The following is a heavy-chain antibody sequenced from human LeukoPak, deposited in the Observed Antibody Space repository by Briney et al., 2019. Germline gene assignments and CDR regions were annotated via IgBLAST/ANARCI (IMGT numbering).Heavy chain of an antibody. J-gene: IGHJ4*02. CDR3: ARALRGGIAAAGTGVVY. CDR1: GYSISNGYF. Sequence: SETLSLTCTVSGYSISNGYFWGWIRQPPGKGLECIGTIYHSGSIYYNPSLKGRVTISVDTSKNQFSLKLSSVTAADTAVYYCARALRGGIAAAGTGVVYWGQGTLVTVSS. D-gene: IGHD6-13*01. CDR2: IYHSGSI. V-gene: IGHV4-38-2*02.